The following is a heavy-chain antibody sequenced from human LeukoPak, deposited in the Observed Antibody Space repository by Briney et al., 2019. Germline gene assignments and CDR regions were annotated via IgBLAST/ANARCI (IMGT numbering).Heavy chain of an antibody. D-gene: IGHD2-2*01. Sequence: GGSLRLSCAASGFSFSSYSMSWVRQAPAKGLEWVSFISRSSSDIYHADSVKGRFTISRDNAKNSLYLQMNSLRAEDTAVYYCARDLPAAVDWGQGTLVTVSS. V-gene: IGHV3-21*01. CDR2: ISRSSSDI. J-gene: IGHJ4*02. CDR3: ARDLPAAVD. CDR1: GFSFSSYS.